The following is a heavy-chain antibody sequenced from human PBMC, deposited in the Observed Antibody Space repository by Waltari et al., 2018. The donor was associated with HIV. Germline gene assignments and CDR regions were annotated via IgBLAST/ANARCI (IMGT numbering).Heavy chain of an antibody. D-gene: IGHD3-16*02. CDR2: IDYGGST. CDR3: ARVLYDYVWGSYRYTSNWFDP. J-gene: IGHJ5*02. V-gene: IGHV4-39*07. Sequence: QLQLQESGPGLVKPSETLSLTCTVSGGSISSSSYYWGWIRQPPGKGLEWIGSIDYGGSTDYIPALKSRVTISVDTSKNQFSLKLSSVTAADTAVYYFARVLYDYVWGSYRYTSNWFDPWGQGTLVTVSS. CDR1: GGSISSSSYY.